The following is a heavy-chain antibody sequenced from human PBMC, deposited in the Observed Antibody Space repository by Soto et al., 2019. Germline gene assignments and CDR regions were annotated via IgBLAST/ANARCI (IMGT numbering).Heavy chain of an antibody. J-gene: IGHJ4*02. CDR2: INAYNGNT. CDR1: GYTFTSYG. Sequence: QVQLLQSGAEVKKPGASVKVSCKASGYTFTSYGISWVRQAPGQGLEGMGWINAYNGNTSYAQTLQDRVTMTTGTSTSTAYMELRGLGSDDTAVYYCARGVGYGRIDYWGQGTLVTVSS. D-gene: IGHD5-18*01. CDR3: ARGVGYGRIDY. V-gene: IGHV1-18*01.